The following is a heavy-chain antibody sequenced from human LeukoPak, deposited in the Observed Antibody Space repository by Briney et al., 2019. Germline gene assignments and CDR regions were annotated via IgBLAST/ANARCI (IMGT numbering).Heavy chain of an antibody. CDR3: ARAYSAYDSEMYYFDY. CDR2: IIPIFGTA. D-gene: IGHD5-12*01. CDR1: GGTFSSYA. J-gene: IGHJ4*02. Sequence: ASVKVSCKASGGTFSSYAISWVRQAPGQGLEWMGGIIPIFGTANYAQKFQGRVTITADKSTSTAYMELSSLRSDDTAVYYCARAYSAYDSEMYYFDYWGQGTLVTVSS. V-gene: IGHV1-69*06.